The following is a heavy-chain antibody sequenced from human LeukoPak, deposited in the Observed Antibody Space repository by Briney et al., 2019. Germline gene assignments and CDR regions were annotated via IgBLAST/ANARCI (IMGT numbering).Heavy chain of an antibody. CDR3: ARGPYPFDY. D-gene: IGHD2-2*01. Sequence: SETLSLTCTVSGGSISSYYWSWIRQPPGRGLEWIGYIYYSGSTNYNPSLKRRVTISVDTSKNQFSLKLSSVTAADTAVYYCARGPYPFDYWGQGTLVTVSS. CDR2: IYYSGST. CDR1: GGSISSYY. V-gene: IGHV4-59*01. J-gene: IGHJ4*02.